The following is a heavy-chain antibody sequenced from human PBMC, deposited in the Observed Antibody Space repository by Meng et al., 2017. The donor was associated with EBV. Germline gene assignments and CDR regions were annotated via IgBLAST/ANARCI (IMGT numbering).Heavy chain of an antibody. V-gene: IGHV4-61*01. CDR2: IYDGGTT. CDR1: CCSVSGGTLH. Sequence: EACPGLVTPAETLSLPCTVCCCSVSGGTLHWSVIPQPRGKELQWSGYIYDGGTTIYNPSLKSRVTIFLDTSRNQFSLGLRVVTTADTAVYYCAKSSSSTPGVVDSWGQGTLVTVSS. J-gene: IGHJ4*02. CDR3: AKSSSSTPGVVDS. D-gene: IGHD2-2*01.